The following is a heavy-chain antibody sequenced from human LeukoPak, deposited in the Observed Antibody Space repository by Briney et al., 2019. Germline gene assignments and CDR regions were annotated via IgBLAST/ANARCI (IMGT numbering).Heavy chain of an antibody. CDR1: EYTFTTYD. CDR3: ARALSWTTDSYYYMDV. D-gene: IGHD3/OR15-3a*01. CDR2: MNLNSGNT. J-gene: IGHJ6*03. Sequence: ASVTVSYTASEYTFTTYDINWVRQAAGQGLEWMGWMNLNSGNTGYAQKFQGRVTMTKNTSITTAYMELSSLISEDTAVHYSARALSWTTDSYYYMDVWGKGTTVTVSS. V-gene: IGHV1-8*01.